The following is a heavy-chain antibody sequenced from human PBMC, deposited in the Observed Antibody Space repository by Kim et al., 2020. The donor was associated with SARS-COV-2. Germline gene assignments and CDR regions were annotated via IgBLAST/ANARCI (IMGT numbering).Heavy chain of an antibody. CDR1: GFTFSSYS. V-gene: IGHV3-21*01. Sequence: GGSLRLSCAASGFTFSSYSMNWVRQAPGRGLEWVSSISSSSSYTSYADSVKGRFTISRDNAKNSLYLQMNRLTAEDAAVYYCATASNWYPSFDYWGQGTLVTVSS. CDR2: ISSSSSYT. J-gene: IGHJ4*02. D-gene: IGHD6-13*01. CDR3: ATASNWYPSFDY.